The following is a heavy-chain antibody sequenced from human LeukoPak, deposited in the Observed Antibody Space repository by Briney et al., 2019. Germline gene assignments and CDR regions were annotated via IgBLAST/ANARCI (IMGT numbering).Heavy chain of an antibody. CDR2: IYYSGST. Sequence: SETLSLTCTVSGGSISSYYWSWIWQPPGKGLEWIGYIYYSGSTNYNPSLKSRVTISVDTSKNQFSLKLSSVTAADTAVYYCARDQPNPYGSGSLNWFDPWGQGTLVTVSS. CDR3: ARDQPNPYGSGSLNWFDP. CDR1: GGSISSYY. V-gene: IGHV4-59*01. D-gene: IGHD3-10*01. J-gene: IGHJ5*02.